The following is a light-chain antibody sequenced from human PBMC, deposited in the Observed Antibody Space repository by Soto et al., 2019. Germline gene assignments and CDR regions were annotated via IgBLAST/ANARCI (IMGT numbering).Light chain of an antibody. V-gene: IGKV3-15*01. J-gene: IGKJ1*01. Sequence: EIVIAQSPATPSVSPGERAPLSRRASQSVSSNLAWYQQKPGQAPRLLIYGASTRATGIPARFSGSGSGTEFTLTISSLQSEDFAVYYCQQYNNWPPITFGQGTKVDIK. CDR3: QQYNNWPPIT. CDR1: QSVSSN. CDR2: GAS.